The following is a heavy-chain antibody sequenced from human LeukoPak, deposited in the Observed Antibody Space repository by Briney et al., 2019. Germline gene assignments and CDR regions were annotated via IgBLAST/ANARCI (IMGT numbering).Heavy chain of an antibody. D-gene: IGHD1-26*01. CDR3: ASLPLRYSGVDANFDY. V-gene: IGHV4-59*01. J-gene: IGHJ4*02. Sequence: SETLSLTCTVSGGSISSYYWSRIRQPPGKGLEWIGYISYSGSTNYNPSLKSRVTISIDTSKNQSSLKLSSVTAADTAVYYCASLPLRYSGVDANFDYWGQGTLVTVSS. CDR1: GGSISSYY. CDR2: ISYSGST.